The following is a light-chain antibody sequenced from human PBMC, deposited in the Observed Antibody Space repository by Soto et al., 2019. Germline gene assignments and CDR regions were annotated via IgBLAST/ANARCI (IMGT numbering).Light chain of an antibody. CDR3: QNYNSAPWT. V-gene: IGKV1-27*01. CDR2: AAS. J-gene: IGKJ1*01. CDR1: QGISNS. Sequence: DFQMTQSPSSLSASVGDRVTSTCRASQGISNSLSWYQQKPGKVPKLLIYAASTLQSGVPSRFSGRGSGTDFTLTISSLQPEDVATYYCQNYNSAPWTFGQGTKVEIK.